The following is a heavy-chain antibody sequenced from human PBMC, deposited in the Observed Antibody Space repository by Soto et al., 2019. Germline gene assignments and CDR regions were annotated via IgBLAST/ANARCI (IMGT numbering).Heavy chain of an antibody. CDR3: AREVKDNYDFWSGYYTTGFDP. CDR2: INAGNGNT. D-gene: IGHD3-3*01. Sequence: GASVKVSCKSSDNTFTHYGINWVRQAPGQGLEWMGWINAGNGNTKYSQKFQGRVTITRDTSASTAYMELSSLRSEDTAVYYCAREVKDNYDFWSGYYTTGFDPWGQGTLVTVSS. V-gene: IGHV1-3*01. J-gene: IGHJ5*02. CDR1: DNTFTHYG.